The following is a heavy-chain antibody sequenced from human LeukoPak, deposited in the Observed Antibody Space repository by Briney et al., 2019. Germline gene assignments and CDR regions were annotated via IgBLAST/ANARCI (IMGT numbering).Heavy chain of an antibody. V-gene: IGHV1-18*01. CDR2: IIAYNGNT. D-gene: IGHD5-18*01. J-gene: IGHJ5*02. CDR1: GYTFTSYG. Sequence: GGSVKVSCKASGYTFTSYGINWVRQAPGQGLEWMGWIIAYNGNTNYAQKLQGRVTMTTDTSTSTAYMELRSLRSDDTAVYYCARDPGYSYGTSWFDPWGQGTLVTVSS. CDR3: ARDPGYSYGTSWFDP.